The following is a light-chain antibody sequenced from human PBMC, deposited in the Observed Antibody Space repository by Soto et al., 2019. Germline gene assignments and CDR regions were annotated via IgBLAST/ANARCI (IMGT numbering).Light chain of an antibody. V-gene: IGLV2-14*01. CDR2: DVS. J-gene: IGLJ2*01. Sequence: QSVLTQTASVSGSPGQSITISCTGTSSDVGGYNYVSWYQQHPGKAPKLMIYDVSNRPSGVSNRFSGSKSGNTASLTISGLQAEDEADYYCSSHSSSSTLVVFGGGTKLTVL. CDR3: SSHSSSSTLVV. CDR1: SSDVGGYNY.